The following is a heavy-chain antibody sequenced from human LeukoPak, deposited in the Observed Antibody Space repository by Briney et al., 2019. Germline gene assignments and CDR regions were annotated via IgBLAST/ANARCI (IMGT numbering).Heavy chain of an antibody. Sequence: GGSLRLSCAASGLTFNTYWMHWVRHAPGKGLVWVARVHREGTTTAYADSVKGRFTISRDNAKNTLYLQMTNLRAEDTAVYYCARDSDWILFDYWGRGTLVTVSS. CDR2: VHREGTTT. CDR1: GLTFNTYW. V-gene: IGHV3-74*03. CDR3: ARDSDWILFDY. D-gene: IGHD3/OR15-3a*01. J-gene: IGHJ4*02.